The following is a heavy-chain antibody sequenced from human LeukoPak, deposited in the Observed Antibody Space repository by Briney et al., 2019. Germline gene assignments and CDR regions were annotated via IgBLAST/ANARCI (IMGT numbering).Heavy chain of an antibody. J-gene: IGHJ4*02. V-gene: IGHV1-8*01. Sequence: ASVKVSCKASGYTFTSYDINWVRQATGQGLEWMGWMNPNSGNTGYAQKFQGRVTMTRDMSTSTVYMELSSLRSEDTAVYYCARDRVREMATITDYWGQGTLVTVSS. CDR2: MNPNSGNT. CDR1: GYTFTSYD. CDR3: ARDRVREMATITDY. D-gene: IGHD5-24*01.